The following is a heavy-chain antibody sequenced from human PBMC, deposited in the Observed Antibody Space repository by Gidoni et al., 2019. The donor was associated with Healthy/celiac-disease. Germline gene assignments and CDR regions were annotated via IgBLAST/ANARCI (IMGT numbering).Heavy chain of an antibody. V-gene: IGHV1-69*08. CDR1: GGTFSSYT. J-gene: IGHJ6*02. D-gene: IGHD2-15*01. CDR3: ARDPHPVVAATYGMDV. Sequence: QVQLVQSGAAVKKPGSSVKVSCTASGGTFSSYTISWVRQAPGQGLEWMGRIIPILGIENYAQKFQGRVTITADKSTSTAYMELSSLRSEDTAVYYCARDPHPVVAATYGMDVWGQGTTVTVSS. CDR2: IIPILGIE.